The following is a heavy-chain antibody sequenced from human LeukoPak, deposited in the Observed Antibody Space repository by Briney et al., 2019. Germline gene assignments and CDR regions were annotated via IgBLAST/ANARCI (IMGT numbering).Heavy chain of an antibody. V-gene: IGHV3-7*01. D-gene: IGHD5-12*01. CDR3: VRDGGVSGYDLLDY. J-gene: IGHJ4*02. CDR2: INQDGSKE. CDR1: GFIFSNYW. Sequence: PGGSLRLSCTASGFIFSNYWMTWVRQAPGKGLEWVVQINQDGSKEYYIDSVKARFSISRDNARNSLSLQMNSLRAEDTAVYYCVRDGGVSGYDLLDYWGQGTLVTVSS.